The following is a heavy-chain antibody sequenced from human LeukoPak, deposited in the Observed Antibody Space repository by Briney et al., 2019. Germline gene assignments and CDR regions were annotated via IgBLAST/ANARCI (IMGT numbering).Heavy chain of an antibody. D-gene: IGHD3-3*01. CDR1: GGSISSSSYY. V-gene: IGHV4-39*07. Sequence: SETLSLTCTVSGGSISSSSYYWGWIRQPPGKGLEWIGSIYYSGSTYYNPSLKSRVTISVDTSKNQFSLKLSSVTAADTAVYYCARASIFGDFDYWGQGTLVTVSS. J-gene: IGHJ4*02. CDR2: IYYSGST. CDR3: ARASIFGDFDY.